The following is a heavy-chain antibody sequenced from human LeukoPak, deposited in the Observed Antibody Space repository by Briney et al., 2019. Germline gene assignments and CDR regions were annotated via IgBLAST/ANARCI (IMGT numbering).Heavy chain of an antibody. CDR3: ATRYSSSHYYYLDV. V-gene: IGHV7-4-1*02. D-gene: IGHD6-13*01. J-gene: IGHJ6*03. CDR1: GYTFTNYG. Sequence: ASVKVSCKASGYTFTNYGINWVRQAPRQGLEWMGWINTNTGNPMYAQGFTGRFVFSLDTSVSTAYLQISSLKADDIAVYYCATRYSSSHYYYLDVWGKGTTVTVSS. CDR2: INTNTGNP.